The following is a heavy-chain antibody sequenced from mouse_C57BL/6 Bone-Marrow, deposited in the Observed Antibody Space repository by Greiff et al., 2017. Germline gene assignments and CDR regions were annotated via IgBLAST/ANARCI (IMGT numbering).Heavy chain of an antibody. Sequence: DVMLVESGGGLVQPKGSLKLSCAASGFTFNTYAMHWVRQAPGKGLEWVARIRSKSSNYATYYADSVKDRFTISKDDSQRMLYQHMNYLKTEDNTMDYCVKGSGYPYYYAMDYWGQGTSVTVSS. CDR1: GFTFNTYA. V-gene: IGHV10-3*01. D-gene: IGHD3-2*02. J-gene: IGHJ4*01. CDR2: IRSKSSNYAT. CDR3: VKGSGYPYYYAMDY.